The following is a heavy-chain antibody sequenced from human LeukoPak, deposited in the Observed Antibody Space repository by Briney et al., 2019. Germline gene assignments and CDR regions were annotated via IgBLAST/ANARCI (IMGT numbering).Heavy chain of an antibody. CDR1: GFTFSTLP. J-gene: IGHJ4*02. CDR2: SSSNGGST. CDR3: VNQISGWVY. Sequence: GGSLRLSCAASGFTFSTLPMHWVRQAPGKGLEYVSGSSSNGGSTYYADSAKGRFIISRDNPKNTLYLQMSSLRPEDTAVYYCVNQISGWVYWGQGTLVTVSS. D-gene: IGHD6-19*01. V-gene: IGHV3-64D*06.